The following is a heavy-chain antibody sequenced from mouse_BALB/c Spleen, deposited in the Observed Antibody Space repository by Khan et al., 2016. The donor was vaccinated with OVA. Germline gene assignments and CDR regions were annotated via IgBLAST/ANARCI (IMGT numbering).Heavy chain of an antibody. CDR3: ARRGYDYGRGALFAY. CDR1: GFSLNNYS. D-gene: IGHD2-4*01. Sequence: QVQLKESGPGLVQPSQSLSITCTVSGFSLNNYSVHWVRQSPGKGLAWLGVIWSAGSKDSTAAFISRLTISTENSRSHVFFKMNSLQPNDTAIYYGARRGYDYGRGALFAYWGQGTLVTVSA. J-gene: IGHJ3*01. CDR2: IWSAGSK. V-gene: IGHV2-2*02.